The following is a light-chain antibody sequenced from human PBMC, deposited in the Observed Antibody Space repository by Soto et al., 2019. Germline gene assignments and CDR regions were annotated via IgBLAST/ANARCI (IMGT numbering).Light chain of an antibody. CDR1: SSDIGAYNF. J-gene: IGLJ2*01. CDR2: DVN. CDR3: TSWTTSTTMI. V-gene: IGLV2-14*03. Sequence: QSALTQPASVSGSPGQSITISCTGTSSDIGAYNFVSWYQQHPGKAPKLMLYDVNIRPSGVSNRFSGSKSGYTASLTISGLQAEDEADYYCTSWTTSTTMIFGGGTKLTVL.